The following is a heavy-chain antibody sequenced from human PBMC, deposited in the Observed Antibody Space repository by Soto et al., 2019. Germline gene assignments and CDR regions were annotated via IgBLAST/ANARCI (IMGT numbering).Heavy chain of an antibody. D-gene: IGHD1-26*01. CDR3: ARHLGATMGQDN. CDR1: GGSFKTYA. CDR2: IIPVFSTA. Sequence: QVQLVQSGAEMKKPGFSVKVSCKASGGSFKTYAFNWVRQAPGQGLEYMGGIIPVFSTANYAQNFQDRVTITADTSTSTVHMELSSLTSEDTAMYYCARHLGATMGQDNWGQGTLVTVSS. V-gene: IGHV1-69*14. J-gene: IGHJ4*02.